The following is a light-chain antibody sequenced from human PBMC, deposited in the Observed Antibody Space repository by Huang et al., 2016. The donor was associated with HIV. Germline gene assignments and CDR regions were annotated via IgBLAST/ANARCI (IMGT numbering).Light chain of an antibody. CDR1: QSVLYSSNTKND. Sequence: DIVMTQSPDSLAVSLGERATINCKSSQSVLYSSNTKNDLAWYQQKPGQPPKLLIYSPSTRDSGVPDRFSGSGSGTDFTLTISSLQAEDVAVYYCQQYYSTPLTFGGGTKVEIK. CDR2: SPS. CDR3: QQYYSTPLT. J-gene: IGKJ4*01. V-gene: IGKV4-1*01.